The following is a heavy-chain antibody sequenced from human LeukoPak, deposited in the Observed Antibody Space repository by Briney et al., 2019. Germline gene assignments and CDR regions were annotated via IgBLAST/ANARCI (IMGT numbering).Heavy chain of an antibody. CDR3: ARGERGYSYGYQAFDI. CDR2: ISYDGSNK. J-gene: IGHJ3*02. CDR1: GFTFSSYA. V-gene: IGHV3-30-3*01. Sequence: GGSLRLSCAASGFTFSSYAMHWVRQAPGKGLEWVAVISYDGSNKYYADSVKGRFTISRGNSKNTLYLQMNSLRAEDTAVYYCARGERGYSYGYQAFDIWGQGTMVTVSS. D-gene: IGHD5-18*01.